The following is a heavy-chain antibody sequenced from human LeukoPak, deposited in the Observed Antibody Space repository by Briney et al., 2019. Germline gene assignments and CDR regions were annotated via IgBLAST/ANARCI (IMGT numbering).Heavy chain of an antibody. CDR3: ARSRPLYASGNFYNVDAFDI. CDR1: DDSLSGYY. D-gene: IGHD3-10*01. Sequence: SETLSFTCTVSDDSLSGYYCHWIRQSAGKGLEWIGRIYTSGTTNYSPSLNSRVNLSVDTSKRQFSLKLSSVTAADTAVYYCARSRPLYASGNFYNVDAFDIWGQGTMVTVSS. J-gene: IGHJ3*02. CDR2: IYTSGTT. V-gene: IGHV4-4*07.